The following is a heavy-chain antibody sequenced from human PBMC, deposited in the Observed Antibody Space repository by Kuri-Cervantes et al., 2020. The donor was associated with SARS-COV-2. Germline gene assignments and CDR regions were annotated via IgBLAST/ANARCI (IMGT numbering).Heavy chain of an antibody. CDR1: GGSFSGYY. D-gene: IGHD6-6*01. J-gene: IGHJ4*02. Sequence: ESLKISCAVYGGSFSGYYWSWIRQPPGKGLEWIGEINHSGSTNYNPSLKSRVTISVDTSKNQFSLKLSSVTAADTAVYYCARGSNSHRPFDYWGQGTLVTVSS. CDR2: INHSGST. CDR3: ARGSNSHRPFDY. V-gene: IGHV4-34*01.